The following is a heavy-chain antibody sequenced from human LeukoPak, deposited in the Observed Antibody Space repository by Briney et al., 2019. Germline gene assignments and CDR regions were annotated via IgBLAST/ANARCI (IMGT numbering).Heavy chain of an antibody. V-gene: IGHV3-74*03. J-gene: IGHJ4*02. Sequence: GGSLRLSCAASGFTFSNYWMYWVRQAPGKGLVWVSRINSDGSITQYADSVKGRFTISRDNAKNTLFLQMNNLRAEDTAVYYRAKILYASGNYILDSWGQGTLVTVSS. D-gene: IGHD3-10*01. CDR2: INSDGSIT. CDR1: GFTFSNYW. CDR3: AKILYASGNYILDS.